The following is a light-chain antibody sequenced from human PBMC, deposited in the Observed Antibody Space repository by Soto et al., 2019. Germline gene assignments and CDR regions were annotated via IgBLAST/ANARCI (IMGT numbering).Light chain of an antibody. CDR2: SAS. Sequence: DIEMTQSPSSLSASLGARVTITCQASQDITNSLNWYQHKPGTGPRLLIYSASNVETGVPSRFSGSGSGTYFTITISSLQPDDMATYYCQQFDNLPRTFGRRTKVEIK. CDR1: QDITNS. V-gene: IGKV1-33*01. J-gene: IGKJ1*01. CDR3: QQFDNLPRT.